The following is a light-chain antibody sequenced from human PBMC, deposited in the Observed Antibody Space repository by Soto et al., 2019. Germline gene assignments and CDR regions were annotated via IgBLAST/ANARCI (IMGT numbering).Light chain of an antibody. V-gene: IGLV2-14*03. CDR1: SSDVGGYNS. CDR3: SSYKSTRTLV. CDR2: DVT. J-gene: IGLJ1*01. Sequence: QSALTQPASVSGSPGQSITISCTGTSSDVGGYNSVSWYQQHPGKAPKCIIYDVTNRPSGVSNRFSGSKSGNTASLTISGLQAEDEADYYCSSYKSTRTLVFGTGTKVTVL.